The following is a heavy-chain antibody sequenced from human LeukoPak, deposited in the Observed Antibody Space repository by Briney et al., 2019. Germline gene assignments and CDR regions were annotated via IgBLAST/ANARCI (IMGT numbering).Heavy chain of an antibody. Sequence: GASVKVSCKASGYTFTSYYMHWVRQAPGQGLEWMGIINPSGGSTSYAQKFRGRVTMTRDTSTSTVYMELSSLRSEDTAVYYCARGDWVRGVTLSSGVDYWGQGTLVTVSS. CDR3: ARGDWVRGVTLSSGVDY. CDR1: GYTFTSYY. D-gene: IGHD3-10*01. CDR2: INPSGGST. J-gene: IGHJ4*02. V-gene: IGHV1-46*03.